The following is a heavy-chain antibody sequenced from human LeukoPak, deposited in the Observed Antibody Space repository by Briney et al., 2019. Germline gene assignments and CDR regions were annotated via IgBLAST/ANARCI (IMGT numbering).Heavy chain of an antibody. CDR3: ARGSPDSSSSVDFDY. Sequence: TGGSLRLSCAASGFTFISYGMSWVRQGPGKGLEWVSAMSGSGGSTYYADSVKGRSTISRDNAKNTLYLQMSSLRVEDTAVYYCARGSPDSSSSVDFDYWGQGTLVTVSS. V-gene: IGHV3-23*01. D-gene: IGHD6-6*01. CDR1: GFTFISYG. J-gene: IGHJ4*02. CDR2: MSGSGGST.